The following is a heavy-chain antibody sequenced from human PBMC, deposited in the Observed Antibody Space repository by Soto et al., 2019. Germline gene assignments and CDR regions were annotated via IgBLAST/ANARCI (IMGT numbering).Heavy chain of an antibody. CDR3: AREGQWLSYYKFDS. D-gene: IGHD6-19*01. CDR1: GFTFSDYG. J-gene: IGHJ4*02. Sequence: GGSLRLSCAASGFTFSDYGMHWVRQAPGRGLEWVAVIWNDGSNEYYADSVKGRFTISRDNSKNTLFLQMNSLRAEDTAVYYCAREGQWLSYYKFDSWGQGTLVTVSS. V-gene: IGHV3-33*01. CDR2: IWNDGSNE.